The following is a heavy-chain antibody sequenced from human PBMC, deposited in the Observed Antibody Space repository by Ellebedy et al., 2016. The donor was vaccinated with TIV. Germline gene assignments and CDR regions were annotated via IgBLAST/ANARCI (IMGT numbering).Heavy chain of an antibody. Sequence: GESLKISXVASGFTFSSHGIYWVRQAPGKGLEWVAVISSDGSNKYYADSVKGRFTISRDNSKNTLYLQMNSLRTDDMAVYYCARGGSSGSSDYWGQGTLVTVSS. CDR3: ARGGSSGSSDY. J-gene: IGHJ4*02. V-gene: IGHV3-30*03. D-gene: IGHD3-10*01. CDR2: ISSDGSNK. CDR1: GFTFSSHG.